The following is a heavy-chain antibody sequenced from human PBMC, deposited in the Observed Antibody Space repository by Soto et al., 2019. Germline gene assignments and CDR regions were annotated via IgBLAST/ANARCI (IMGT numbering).Heavy chain of an antibody. Sequence: ASVKVSCKASGYTFTSYGISWVRQAPGQGLEWMGWISAYNGNTNYAQKLQGRVTMTTDNSKNTLYLQMNSLRAEDTAVYYCARDGTRIAARTYYGMDVWGQGTTVTVSS. CDR1: GYTFTSYG. D-gene: IGHD6-6*01. CDR2: ISAYNGNT. V-gene: IGHV1-18*04. CDR3: ARDGTRIAARTYYGMDV. J-gene: IGHJ6*02.